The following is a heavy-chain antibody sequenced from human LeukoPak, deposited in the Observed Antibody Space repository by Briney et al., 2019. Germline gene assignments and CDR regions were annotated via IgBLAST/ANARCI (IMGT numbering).Heavy chain of an antibody. V-gene: IGHV3-11*05. Sequence: PGGSLRLSCAASGFSFSDYYMSWIRQAPGKGLEWVSYISSSSSYTNYADSVKGRFTISRDNAKNSLYLQMDSLRAEDTAVYYCARGVRAYSSNWFYFDYWGQGTLVTVSS. CDR3: ARGVRAYSSNWFYFDY. CDR2: ISSSSSYT. CDR1: GFSFSDYY. D-gene: IGHD6-13*01. J-gene: IGHJ4*02.